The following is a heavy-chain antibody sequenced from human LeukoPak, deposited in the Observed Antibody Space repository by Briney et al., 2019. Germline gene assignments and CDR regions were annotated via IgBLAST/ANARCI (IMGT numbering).Heavy chain of an antibody. D-gene: IGHD6-13*01. CDR2: IIPIFGTA. V-gene: IGHV1-69*05. CDR3: ARSRIAAAEDWFDP. J-gene: IGHJ5*02. CDR1: GGTFSSYA. Sequence: ASVRVSCKASGGTFSSYAISWVRQAPGQGLEWMGGIIPIFGTANYAQKFQGRVTITTDESTSTAYMELSSLRSEDTAVYYCARSRIAAAEDWFDPWGQGTLVTVSS.